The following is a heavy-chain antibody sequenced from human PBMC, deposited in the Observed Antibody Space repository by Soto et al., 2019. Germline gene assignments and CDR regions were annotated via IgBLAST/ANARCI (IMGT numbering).Heavy chain of an antibody. CDR2: ISGFSAGSAST. CDR3: ARVPPFFGLDAFDI. D-gene: IGHD3-10*01. Sequence: EVQLLESGGGLVQPGGSLRLSCAASGFTFNSYAMHWVRQAPGKGLEWVSGISGFSAGSASTYFADSVKGRFIISTDNSNNTLYLQMNNLKAEDTALYYCARVPPFFGLDAFDIWGHGTLVTVSS. V-gene: IGHV3-23*01. J-gene: IGHJ3*02. CDR1: GFTFNSYA.